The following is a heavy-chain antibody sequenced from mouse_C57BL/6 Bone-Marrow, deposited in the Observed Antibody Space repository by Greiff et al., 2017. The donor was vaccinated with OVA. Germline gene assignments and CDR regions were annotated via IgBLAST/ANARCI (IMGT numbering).Heavy chain of an antibody. Sequence: QVQLQQSGPGLVQPSQSLSITCTVSGFSLTSYGVHWVRQPPGKGLEWLGVIWSGGSTDYNAAFISRLSISKDNSNSQVFFKMNSLQADDTAIYYCAKNLEILGYYAMDYWGQGTSVTVSS. CDR2: IWSGGST. CDR3: AKNLEILGYYAMDY. V-gene: IGHV2-4*01. J-gene: IGHJ4*01. CDR1: GFSLTSYG.